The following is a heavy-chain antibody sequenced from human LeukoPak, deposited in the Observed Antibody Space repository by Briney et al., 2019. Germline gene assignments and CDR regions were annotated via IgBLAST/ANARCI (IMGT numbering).Heavy chain of an antibody. J-gene: IGHJ4*02. D-gene: IGHD2-21*02. Sequence: GESLKISCKGSGYSFTSYWIGWVRQMPGKGLEWMGIIYPGDPDTRYSPSFQGQVTISADKSISTAYLQWSSLKASDTAMYYCARQAYCGGDCYYFDYWGQGTLVTVSS. CDR3: ARQAYCGGDCYYFDY. V-gene: IGHV5-51*01. CDR1: GYSFTSYW. CDR2: IYPGDPDT.